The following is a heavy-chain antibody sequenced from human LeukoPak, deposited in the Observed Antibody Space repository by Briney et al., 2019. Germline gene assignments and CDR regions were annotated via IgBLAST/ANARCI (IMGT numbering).Heavy chain of an antibody. CDR3: ARVRTNTYGFDY. D-gene: IGHD5-18*01. Sequence: GGSLRLSCAASGFTFSYYWMHWVRQAPGKGLVWVSHINSDGSSTSYADSVKGRFTISRDSAKNTLYLQMNSLRAEDTAVYYCARVRTNTYGFDYWGQGTLVTVSS. CDR2: INSDGSST. J-gene: IGHJ4*02. V-gene: IGHV3-74*01. CDR1: GFTFSYYW.